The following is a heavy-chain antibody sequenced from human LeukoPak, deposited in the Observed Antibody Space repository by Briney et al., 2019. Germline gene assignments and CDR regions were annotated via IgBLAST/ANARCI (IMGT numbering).Heavy chain of an antibody. Sequence: GGSLRLSCAASGFTFSSYGMHWVRQAPGKGLEWVADISYDGSNKDYADSVKGRFTISRDNSKNTLYLQMNGPRAEDTAVYYCARESNRRLHYYGIDVWGLGTTVTVSS. CDR3: ARESNRRLHYYGIDV. V-gene: IGHV3-30*03. D-gene: IGHD2-15*01. J-gene: IGHJ6*02. CDR1: GFTFSSYG. CDR2: ISYDGSNK.